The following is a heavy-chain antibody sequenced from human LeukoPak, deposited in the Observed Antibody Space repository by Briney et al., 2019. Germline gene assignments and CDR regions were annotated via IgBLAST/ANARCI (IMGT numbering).Heavy chain of an antibody. Sequence: GGSLRLSCAASGFTFSSYAMYWVRQAPEKGLEWVSGIFGSGGSTHYADSVKGRFTISRDNPRNTLYMQMNSLRAEDTAVYYCAIMHRYYDGSGYWVQWGQGTLVTVSS. CDR2: IFGSGGST. CDR1: GFTFSSYA. J-gene: IGHJ4*02. D-gene: IGHD3-22*01. CDR3: AIMHRYYDGSGYWVQ. V-gene: IGHV3-23*01.